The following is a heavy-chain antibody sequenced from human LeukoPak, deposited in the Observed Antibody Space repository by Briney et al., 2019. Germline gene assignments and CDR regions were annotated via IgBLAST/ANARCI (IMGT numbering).Heavy chain of an antibody. CDR3: TRVRYYDFWSGYTYYFDY. V-gene: IGHV3-49*04. CDR2: IRSKAYGGTT. Sequence: PGRSLRLSCTASGFTFGDYAMSWVRQAPGKGLEWVGFIRSKAYGGTTEYAASVKGRFTISRDDSKSIAYLQMSSLKTEDTAVYYCTRVRYYDFWSGYTYYFDYWGQGTLVTVSA. CDR1: GFTFGDYA. D-gene: IGHD3-3*01. J-gene: IGHJ4*02.